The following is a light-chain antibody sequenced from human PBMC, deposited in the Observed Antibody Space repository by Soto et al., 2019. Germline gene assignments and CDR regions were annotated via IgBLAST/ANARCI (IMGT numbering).Light chain of an antibody. J-gene: IGKJ2*01. Sequence: DIQMTQSPTTLSASVGDRAIITCRASQTVRNWLAWFQQKPGEAPKLLIYKASRVKSGVSSRFSGSGYGTDFTLTITNLVPGYSATYFCQQYDASPLTFGQGTKLEIK. CDR1: QTVRNW. CDR3: QQYDASPLT. CDR2: KAS. V-gene: IGKV1-5*03.